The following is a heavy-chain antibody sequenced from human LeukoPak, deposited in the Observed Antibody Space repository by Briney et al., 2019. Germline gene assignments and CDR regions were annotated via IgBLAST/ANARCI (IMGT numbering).Heavy chain of an antibody. J-gene: IGHJ4*02. Sequence: GGSLRLSCAASGFTFSNYAIHWVRQAPGKGLEWVAVISSDGKNKYYADSVKGRFTISRDNSKNTLFLQMNSLITEDTAVYYCARQNVVVVLTAIKTFDYWGQGTLVTVSS. D-gene: IGHD2/OR15-2a*01. CDR1: GFTFSNYA. CDR2: ISSDGKNK. V-gene: IGHV3-30*04. CDR3: ARQNVVVVLTAIKTFDY.